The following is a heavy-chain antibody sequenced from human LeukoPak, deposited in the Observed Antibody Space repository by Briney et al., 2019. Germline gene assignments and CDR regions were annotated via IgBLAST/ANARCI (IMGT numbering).Heavy chain of an antibody. V-gene: IGHV3-48*03. CDR1: GFTFSSYE. Sequence: GGSLRLSCAASGFTFSSYEMNWVRQAPGKGLEWISYISGGGSTIYYADSVKGRFTISRDNAKNSLYLQMNSLRVEDTAAYYCASDYGDYVGHYYHGMDVWGQGTTVTVSS. CDR3: ASDYGDYVGHYYHGMDV. CDR2: ISGGGSTI. J-gene: IGHJ6*02. D-gene: IGHD4-17*01.